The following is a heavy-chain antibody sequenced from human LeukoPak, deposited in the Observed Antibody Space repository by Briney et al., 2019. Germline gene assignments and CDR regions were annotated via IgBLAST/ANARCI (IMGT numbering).Heavy chain of an antibody. V-gene: IGHV4-61*02. Sequence: SETLSLTCTVSGGSISSGSYYWSWIRQPAGKGLEWFGRIYTSGSTHYDPSLQSRVPITGDTPKHQFSLKLSSVSAADRAVYYCAREYYYESSGYYYDWFEPWGQGTLVTVSS. CDR2: IYTSGST. CDR3: AREYYYESSGYYYDWFEP. D-gene: IGHD3-22*01. J-gene: IGHJ5*02. CDR1: GGSISSGSYY.